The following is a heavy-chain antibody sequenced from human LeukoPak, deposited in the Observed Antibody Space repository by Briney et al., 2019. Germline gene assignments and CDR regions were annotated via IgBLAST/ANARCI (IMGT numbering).Heavy chain of an antibody. J-gene: IGHJ4*02. D-gene: IGHD5-18*01. Sequence: ASVKVPCKASGYTFTNYYMHWVRQAPGQGLVWMGIINPVNGATSYAQEFQGRVTMTRDTSTSTVYMELSSLTSEDTAVYYCARGRRQLWLTDYFDYWGQGTLVTVSS. CDR2: INPVNGAT. V-gene: IGHV1-46*01. CDR1: GYTFTNYY. CDR3: ARGRRQLWLTDYFDY.